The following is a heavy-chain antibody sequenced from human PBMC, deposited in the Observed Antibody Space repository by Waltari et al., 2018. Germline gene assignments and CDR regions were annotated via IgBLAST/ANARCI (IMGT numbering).Heavy chain of an antibody. CDR1: GGSLSSYY. CDR2: IYYSGST. Sequence: QVQLQESGPGLVKPSETLSLTCTVSGGSLSSYYWSWISRPPGKGLEWIGSIYYSGSTNYNPSLKSRVTISVDTSKNQFSLKLSSVTAADTAVYYCARGLVVPAAILYYYYYMDVWGKGTTVTVSS. J-gene: IGHJ6*03. CDR3: ARGLVVPAAILYYYYYMDV. V-gene: IGHV4-59*13. D-gene: IGHD2-2*02.